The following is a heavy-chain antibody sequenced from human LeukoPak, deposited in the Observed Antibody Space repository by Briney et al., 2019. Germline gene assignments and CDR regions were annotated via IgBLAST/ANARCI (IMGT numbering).Heavy chain of an antibody. CDR1: GYRFGDYW. Sequence: GESLKISCKGSGYRFGDYWIAWGRQMPGKGLESMGIIYPGDSDTRYSPSFQGQVTFSADKSISTTYLQWSSLKASDTAMYYCAKLSDGYKEFWGQGTLVTVSS. V-gene: IGHV5-51*01. CDR2: IYPGDSDT. D-gene: IGHD5-24*01. CDR3: AKLSDGYKEF. J-gene: IGHJ4*02.